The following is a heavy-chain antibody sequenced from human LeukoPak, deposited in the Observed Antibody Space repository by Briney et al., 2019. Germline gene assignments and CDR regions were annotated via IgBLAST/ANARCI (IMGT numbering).Heavy chain of an antibody. D-gene: IGHD5-12*01. CDR1: GCTFSSYW. J-gene: IGHJ3*02. Sequence: GGSLRLSCAASGCTFSSYWMHWVRQAPGKGLVWVSRINSDGSSTSYADSVKGRFTISRDNAKNTLYLQMNSLRAEDTAVYYCARKRVGYSGYDYAFDIWGQGAMVTVSS. CDR2: INSDGSST. V-gene: IGHV3-74*01. CDR3: ARKRVGYSGYDYAFDI.